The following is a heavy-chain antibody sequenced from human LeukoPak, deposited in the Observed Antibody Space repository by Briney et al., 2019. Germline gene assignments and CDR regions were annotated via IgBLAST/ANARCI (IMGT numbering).Heavy chain of an antibody. Sequence: SETLSLTCAVYGGSFSGYYWSWIRQPPGKGLEWIGEINHSGSTNYNPSLKSRVTMSVDTSKNQFSLKLSSVTAADTAVYYCASSDYSTPLYYYGMDVWGQGTTVTVSS. D-gene: IGHD4-4*01. CDR1: GGSFSGYY. CDR2: INHSGST. V-gene: IGHV4-34*01. CDR3: ASSDYSTPLYYYGMDV. J-gene: IGHJ6*02.